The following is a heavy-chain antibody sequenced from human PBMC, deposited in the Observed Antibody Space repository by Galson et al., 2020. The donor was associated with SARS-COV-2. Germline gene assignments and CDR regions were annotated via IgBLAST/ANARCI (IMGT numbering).Heavy chain of an antibody. CDR1: GYTYSTSW. CDR2: IYPDDSAT. CDR3: ARQKYSNTWSTGDVFDL. D-gene: IGHD6-13*01. Sequence: GESLKISFKGSGYTYSTSWIAWVRQIPGKGLEWMGSIYPDDSATTYSPSFQGQVTISADKTISTAYLQWSRLKASDTAMYYCARQKYSNTWSTGDVFDLWGQGTRVTVSS. V-gene: IGHV5-51*01. J-gene: IGHJ3*01.